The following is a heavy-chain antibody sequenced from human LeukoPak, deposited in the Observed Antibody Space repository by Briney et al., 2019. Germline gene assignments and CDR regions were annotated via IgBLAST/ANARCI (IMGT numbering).Heavy chain of an antibody. CDR2: ISRSSSYI. CDR1: GFTFSSYS. Sequence: GSLRLSCAASGFTFSSYSMNWVRQAPGKGLEWVSSISRSSSYIYYGDSVKGRFTISRDNAKNSLYLQMNSLRAEDTALYYCARGRGYSYGLYYYYMDVWGKGTTVTVSS. V-gene: IGHV3-21*04. J-gene: IGHJ6*03. D-gene: IGHD5-18*01. CDR3: ARGRGYSYGLYYYYMDV.